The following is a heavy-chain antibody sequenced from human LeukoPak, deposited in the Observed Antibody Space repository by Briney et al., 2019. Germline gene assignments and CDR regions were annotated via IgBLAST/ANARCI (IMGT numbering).Heavy chain of an antibody. V-gene: IGHV4-30-4*08. Sequence: SETLSLTCTVSGGSISSGDYYWSWIRQPPGKGLEWIGYIYYSGSTYYNPSLKSRVTISVDTSKNQFSLKLSSVTAADTAVYYCATHSGSYGIDYWGQGNPGHRLL. J-gene: IGHJ4*01. CDR1: GGSISSGDYY. CDR3: ATHSGSYGIDY. CDR2: IYYSGST. D-gene: IGHD1-26*01.